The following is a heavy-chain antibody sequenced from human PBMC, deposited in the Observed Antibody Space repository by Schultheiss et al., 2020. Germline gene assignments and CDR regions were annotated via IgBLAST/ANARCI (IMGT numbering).Heavy chain of an antibody. J-gene: IGHJ6*02. D-gene: IGHD3-22*01. CDR1: GGSISSYY. CDR3: ARFRYYYDSSGYYSYYYGMDV. Sequence: SETLSLTCTVSGGSISSYYWSWIRQPPGKGLEWIGYIYYSGSTNYNPSLKSRVTISVDTSKNQFSLKLSSVTAADTAVYYCARFRYYYDSSGYYSYYYGMDVWGQGTTVNVSS. CDR2: IYYSGST. V-gene: IGHV4-59*01.